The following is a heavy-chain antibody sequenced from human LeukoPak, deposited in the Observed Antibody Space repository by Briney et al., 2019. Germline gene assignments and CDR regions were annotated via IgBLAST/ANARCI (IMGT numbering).Heavy chain of an antibody. V-gene: IGHV1-46*01. D-gene: IGHD3-10*01. CDR1: GYSFTTYY. CDR2: INPSGGTT. J-gene: IGHJ5*02. CDR3: AREAHITMVRGALSS. Sequence: ASVKVSCKASGYSFTTYYKHWVRQAPGQGLDWLGIINPSGGTTTYAQKFQGRVTMTRDMSTSTVYMELSSLRSDDTAVYYCAREAHITMVRGALSSWGQGTLVTVSS.